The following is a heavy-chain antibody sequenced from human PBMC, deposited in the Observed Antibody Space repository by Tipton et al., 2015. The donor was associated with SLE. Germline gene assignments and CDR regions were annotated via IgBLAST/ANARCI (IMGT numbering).Heavy chain of an antibody. CDR2: IYYSGST. Sequence: TLSLTCAVYGGSFSGYYWSWIRQPPGKGLEWIGYIYYSGSTNYNPSLKSRVTISVDTSKNQFSLKLSSVTAADTAVYYCAVHSGYAFGYWGQGTLVTVSS. J-gene: IGHJ4*02. CDR3: AVHSGYAFGY. D-gene: IGHD5-12*01. V-gene: IGHV4-59*12. CDR1: GGSFSGYY.